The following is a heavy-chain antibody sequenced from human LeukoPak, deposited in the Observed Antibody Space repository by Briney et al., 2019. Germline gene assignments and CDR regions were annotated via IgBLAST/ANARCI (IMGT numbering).Heavy chain of an antibody. CDR2: INPNSGGT. J-gene: IGHJ4*02. Sequence: ASVKVSCKASGYAFTGYYMHWVRQAPGQGLEWMGWINPNSGGTNYAQKFQGRVTMTRDTSISTAYMELSRLRSDDTAVYYCASHITMVRGVIPYWGQGTLVTVSS. CDR3: ASHITMVRGVIPY. D-gene: IGHD3-10*01. CDR1: GYAFTGYY. V-gene: IGHV1-2*02.